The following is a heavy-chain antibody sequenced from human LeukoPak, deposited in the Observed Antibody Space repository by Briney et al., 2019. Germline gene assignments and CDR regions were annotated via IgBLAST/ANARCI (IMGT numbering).Heavy chain of an antibody. Sequence: GRSLRLSCAASGFTFSSYAMHWVRQAPGKGLEWVAVISYDGSNKYYADSVKGRFTISRDNSKNTLYLQMNSLRAEDTAVYYCARGGAMAGNGMDVWGQGTTVTVSS. J-gene: IGHJ6*02. D-gene: IGHD6-19*01. CDR2: ISYDGSNK. CDR1: GFTFSSYA. V-gene: IGHV3-30-3*01. CDR3: ARGGAMAGNGMDV.